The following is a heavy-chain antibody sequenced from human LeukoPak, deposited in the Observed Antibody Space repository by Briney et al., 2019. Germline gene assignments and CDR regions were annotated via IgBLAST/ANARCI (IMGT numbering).Heavy chain of an antibody. CDR3: ARLSGDITVFDL. J-gene: IGHJ4*02. V-gene: IGHV3-7*01. CDR1: GFTFSSYW. Sequence: GGSLRLSCAASGFTFSSYWMSWVRQAPGKGLERVASIKSDGSVKKYVNSVQGRFTVFRDNTKNSLYLQMNSLRADDTAVYYCARLSGDITVFDLWGQGTLVTVSS. CDR2: IKSDGSVK. D-gene: IGHD1-20*01.